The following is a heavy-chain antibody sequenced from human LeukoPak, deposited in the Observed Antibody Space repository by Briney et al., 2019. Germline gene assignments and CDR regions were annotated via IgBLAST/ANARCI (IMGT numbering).Heavy chain of an antibody. CDR1: GFTFSSYS. V-gene: IGHV3-21*01. Sequence: KSGGSLRLSCAASGFTFSSYSMNWVRQAPGKGLEWVSSISSSSSYIYYADSVKGRFTISRDNAKNSLYLQMNSLRAEDTAVYYCARGKRGSTSCYMGGWGQGTLVTVSS. CDR3: ARGKRGSTSCYMGG. J-gene: IGHJ4*02. D-gene: IGHD2-2*02. CDR2: ISSSSSYI.